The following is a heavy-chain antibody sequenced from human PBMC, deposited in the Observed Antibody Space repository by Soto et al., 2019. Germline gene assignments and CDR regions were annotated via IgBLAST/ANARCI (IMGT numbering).Heavy chain of an antibody. J-gene: IGHJ5*02. Sequence: TSVKVAWKASGYTFTSYAMQWVRQAPGQRLEWMGWINAGNGNTKYSQKFQGRVTITRDTSASTAYMELSSLRSEDTAVYYCARGVLRFWEWVLDGWFDPWGQGTLVTVSS. D-gene: IGHD3-3*01. CDR1: GYTFTSYA. CDR2: INAGNGNT. V-gene: IGHV1-3*01. CDR3: ARGVLRFWEWVLDGWFDP.